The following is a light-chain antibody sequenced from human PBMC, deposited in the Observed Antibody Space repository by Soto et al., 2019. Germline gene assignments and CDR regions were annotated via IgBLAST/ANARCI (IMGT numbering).Light chain of an antibody. J-gene: IGLJ2*01. CDR2: SDN. CDR1: GSNVVGSA. V-gene: IGLV1-44*01. CDR3: AAWDGSQVV. Sequence: QSVLTQPPSASGTPGQRVTISCSKTGSNVVGSAVNWYHHLPGTAPKLLIYSDNQRPSGVPDRFSGSKSGTSDSLVISGLQSQDEGDYYCAAWDGSQVVFGGGTKLTVL.